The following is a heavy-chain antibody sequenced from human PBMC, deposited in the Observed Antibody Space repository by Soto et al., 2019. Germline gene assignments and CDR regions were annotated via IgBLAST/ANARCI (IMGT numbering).Heavy chain of an antibody. Sequence: GGSLRLSCAASGFTFSSYGMRWVRQAPGKGLEWVAVISYDGSNKYYADSVKGRFTISRDNSKNTLYLQMNSLRAEDTAVYYCAKVEDTPYYYYGMDVWGQGTTVTVSS. D-gene: IGHD2-15*01. CDR2: ISYDGSNK. CDR3: AKVEDTPYYYYGMDV. J-gene: IGHJ6*02. CDR1: GFTFSSYG. V-gene: IGHV3-30*18.